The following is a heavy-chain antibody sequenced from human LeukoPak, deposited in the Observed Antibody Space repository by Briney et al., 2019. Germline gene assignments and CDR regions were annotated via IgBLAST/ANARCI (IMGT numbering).Heavy chain of an antibody. V-gene: IGHV3-23*01. CDR3: TTTGIAAAGTFDY. CDR1: GFTFSSYA. CDR2: ISGSGGST. D-gene: IGHD6-13*01. J-gene: IGHJ4*02. Sequence: PPGGSLRLSCAASGFTFSSYAMGWVRQAPGKGLEWVSAISGSGGSTYYADSVKGRFTISRDNSKNTLYLQMNSLRAEDTAVYYCTTTGIAAAGTFDYWGQGTLVTVSS.